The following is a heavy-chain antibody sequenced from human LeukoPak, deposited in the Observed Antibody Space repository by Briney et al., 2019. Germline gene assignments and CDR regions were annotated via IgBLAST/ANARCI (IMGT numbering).Heavy chain of an antibody. V-gene: IGHV4-59*01. CDR2: IYYSGST. CDR1: GGSISSYY. J-gene: IGHJ4*02. Sequence: SETLSLTCTVSGGSISSYYWSWIRQPPGKGLEWIGYIYYSGSTNYNPSLKSRVTISVDTSKNQFSLKLSSVTAADTAVYYCARADSSGYPYYFDYWGQGTLVTVS. CDR3: ARADSSGYPYYFDY. D-gene: IGHD3-22*01.